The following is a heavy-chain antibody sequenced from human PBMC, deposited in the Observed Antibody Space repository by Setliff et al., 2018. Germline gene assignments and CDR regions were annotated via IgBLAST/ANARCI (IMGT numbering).Heavy chain of an antibody. CDR2: INAGNGNT. CDR1: GYTFTSYA. D-gene: IGHD5-18*01. Sequence: ASVKVSCKASGYTFTSYAMHWVLQAPGQRLEWMGWINAGNGNTKYSQKFQGRVTITRDTSASKAYMERSSLRSEDTAVYYCARGYSYELNWFDPWGQGTLVTVSS. J-gene: IGHJ5*02. V-gene: IGHV1-3*01. CDR3: ARGYSYELNWFDP.